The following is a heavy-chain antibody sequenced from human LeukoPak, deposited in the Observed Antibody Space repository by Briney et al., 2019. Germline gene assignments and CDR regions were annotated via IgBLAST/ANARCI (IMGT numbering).Heavy chain of an antibody. J-gene: IGHJ6*03. CDR3: ARVRVVAATLFYYYYMDV. CDR1: GFTFSSYS. Sequence: GGSLRLSCAASGFTFSSYSMNWVRQAPGKGLEWVSSISSSSSYIYYADSVKGRFTISRDNAKNSLYLQMNSLRAEDTAVYYCARVRVVAATLFYYYYMDVWGKGTTVTISS. CDR2: ISSSSSYI. D-gene: IGHD2-15*01. V-gene: IGHV3-21*01.